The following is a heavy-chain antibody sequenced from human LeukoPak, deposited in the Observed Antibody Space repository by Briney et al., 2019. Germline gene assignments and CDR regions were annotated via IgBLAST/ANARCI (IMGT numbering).Heavy chain of an antibody. V-gene: IGHV3-30*18. D-gene: IGHD3-10*01. CDR1: GFTVSSNY. CDR3: AKDSRTGALDY. CDR2: ISYDGSNK. J-gene: IGHJ4*02. Sequence: PGGSLRLSCAASGFTVSSNYMSWVRQAPGKGLEWVAVISYDGSNKYYADSVKGRFTISRDNSKNTLYLQMNSLRAEDTAVYYCAKDSRTGALDYWGQGTLVTVSS.